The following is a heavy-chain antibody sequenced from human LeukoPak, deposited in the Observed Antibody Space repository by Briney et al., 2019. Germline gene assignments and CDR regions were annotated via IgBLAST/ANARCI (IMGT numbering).Heavy chain of an antibody. V-gene: IGHV3-33*01. J-gene: IGHJ6*02. D-gene: IGHD6-19*01. CDR3: ARDAWGAVAATLDV. CDR1: GFTFSSYG. CDR2: IWYDGSNK. Sequence: GGSLRLSCAASGFTFSSYGMHWVRQAPGKGLEWVAVIWYDGSNKYYADSVKGRFTISRDNSKNTLYLQMNSLRADDTAVYYCARDAWGAVAATLDVWGQGTTVTVSS.